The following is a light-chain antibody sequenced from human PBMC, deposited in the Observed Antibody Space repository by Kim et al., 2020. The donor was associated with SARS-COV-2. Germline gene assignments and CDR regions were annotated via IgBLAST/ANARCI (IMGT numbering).Light chain of an antibody. CDR3: NSRDTNNNVI. CDR2: GKN. J-gene: IGLJ2*01. CDR1: SLRSYY. Sequence: VALGQTVRITCQGDSLRSYYATWYQQKPGEAPIVVIYGKNNRPSGIPHRFSGSSSGNTASLTITATQAGDEADYYCNSRDTNNNVIFGGGTQLTVL. V-gene: IGLV3-19*01.